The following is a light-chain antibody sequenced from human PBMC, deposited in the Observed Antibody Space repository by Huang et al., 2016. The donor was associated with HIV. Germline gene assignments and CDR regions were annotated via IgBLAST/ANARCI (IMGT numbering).Light chain of an antibody. Sequence: EIVLTQSPATLSLSPGERATLSCRASQSISSYLAWYQQRPGQAPRLLIYDTSKRAPGIPARFSGSGSATDFTLTISSLEPEDFAVYYCQQRSNWPLFGGGTKVEIK. CDR1: QSISSY. CDR2: DTS. V-gene: IGKV3-11*01. J-gene: IGKJ4*01. CDR3: QQRSNWPL.